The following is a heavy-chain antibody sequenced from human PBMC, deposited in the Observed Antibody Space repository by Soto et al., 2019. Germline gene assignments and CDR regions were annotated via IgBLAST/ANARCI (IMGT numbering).Heavy chain of an antibody. CDR3: ARDGGRHSGGIDY. D-gene: IGHD1-26*01. V-gene: IGHV1-69*01. J-gene: IGHJ4*02. CDR1: GGTFSSYS. CDR2: VIPIFGTA. Sequence: QVQLVQSGAEVKKPGSSVKVSCKASGGTFSSYSINWVRQAPGQGLEWMGEVIPIFGTANYAQKFQGRVTITADESTSTAYMELNSRRSEHTAVYYCARDGGRHSGGIDYGGQGTLVTVSS.